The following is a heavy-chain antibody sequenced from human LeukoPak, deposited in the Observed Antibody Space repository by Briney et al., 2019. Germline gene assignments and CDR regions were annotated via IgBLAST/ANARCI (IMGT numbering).Heavy chain of an antibody. J-gene: IGHJ4*02. V-gene: IGHV3-21*01. CDR1: GFTFSSYS. CDR3: ARDSHSGSYYEYDY. Sequence: GGSLRLSCAASGFTFSSYSMNWVRQAPGKGLEWVSAISSSSSYIYYADSVKGRFTISRDNAKNSLYLQMNSLRAEDTAVYYCARDSHSGSYYEYDYWGQGTLVTVSS. CDR2: ISSSSSYI. D-gene: IGHD1-26*01.